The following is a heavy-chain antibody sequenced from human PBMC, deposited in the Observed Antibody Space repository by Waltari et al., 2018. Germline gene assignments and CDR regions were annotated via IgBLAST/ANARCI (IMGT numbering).Heavy chain of an antibody. J-gene: IGHJ4*02. CDR1: GGSISSYY. V-gene: IGHV4-59*01. D-gene: IGHD1-26*01. CDR3: ACGIVGATLCDY. CDR2: IYYRGST. Sequence: QVQLQESGPGLVKPSETLSLTCTVSGGSISSYYWSWIRQPPGKGLEWIGYIYYRGSTNYNPSLRSRVTISVETSKNQFSLKLSSVTAADTAVYYCACGIVGATLCDYWGQGTLVTVSS.